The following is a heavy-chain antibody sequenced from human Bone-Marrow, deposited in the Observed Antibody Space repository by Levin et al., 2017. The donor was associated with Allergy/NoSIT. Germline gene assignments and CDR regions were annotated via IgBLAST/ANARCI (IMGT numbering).Heavy chain of an antibody. CDR2: ISRSSSDK. V-gene: IGHV3-21*01. J-gene: IGHJ4*02. CDR1: GFTFSNYG. Sequence: GGSLRLSCAASGFTFSNYGMNWVRQAPGKGLEWVSSISRSSSDKYYADSVKGRFTISRDNAKNSLFLQMNSLRAEDTAVYYCARVAYDILTGFYSDGGFDYWGQGTLVTVSS. CDR3: ARVAYDILTGFYSDGGFDY. D-gene: IGHD3-9*01.